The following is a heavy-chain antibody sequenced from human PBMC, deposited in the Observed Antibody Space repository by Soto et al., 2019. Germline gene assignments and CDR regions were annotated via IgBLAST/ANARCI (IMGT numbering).Heavy chain of an antibody. CDR2: IRSRDSDYAT. CDR1: GFTFSGSV. D-gene: IGHD6-6*01. J-gene: IGHJ4*02. CDR3: TTYGNSSKGFDY. Sequence: EVQLVESGGGLVQPGGSLKLSCAVSGFTFSGSVMHWVRQAPGKGLEWLGRIRSRDSDYATSYAESVKGRVTISRDDSKNTAYLQVTSLKIEDTALYYCTTYGNSSKGFDYWGQGTLVTVSS. V-gene: IGHV3-73*01.